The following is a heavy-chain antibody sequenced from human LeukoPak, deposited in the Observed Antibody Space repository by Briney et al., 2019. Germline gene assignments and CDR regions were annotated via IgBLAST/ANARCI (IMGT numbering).Heavy chain of an antibody. CDR3: MRAYRRYSEP. Sequence: GGSLRLSCTAAGFTFSTYAMGWARQAPGKGLEWVSGIGSSGVDTYYADSAKGRFTISRDNSKNTVYLQMNSLRAEDTALYYCMRAYRRYSEPWGQGTLVTVSS. V-gene: IGHV3-23*01. J-gene: IGHJ4*02. CDR1: GFTFSTYA. D-gene: IGHD1-1*01. CDR2: IGSSGVDT.